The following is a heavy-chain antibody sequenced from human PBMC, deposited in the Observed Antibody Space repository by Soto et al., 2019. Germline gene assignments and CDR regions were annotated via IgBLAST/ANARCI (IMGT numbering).Heavy chain of an antibody. D-gene: IGHD2-2*01. CDR1: GYTFTSYD. CDR2: MNPNSGNT. Sequence: GASVKVSCKASGYTFTSYDINWVRQATGQGLEWMGWMNPNSGNTGYAQKFQGRVTMTRNTFISTAYMELSSLRSEDTAVYYCARGDIVVVPAARRYYYYGMDVWGQGTTVTVSS. J-gene: IGHJ6*02. CDR3: ARGDIVVVPAARRYYYYGMDV. V-gene: IGHV1-8*01.